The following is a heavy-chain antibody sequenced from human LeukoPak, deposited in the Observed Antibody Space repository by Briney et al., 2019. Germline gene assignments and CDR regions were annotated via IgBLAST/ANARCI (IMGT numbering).Heavy chain of an antibody. D-gene: IGHD1-1*01. CDR2: IYHSGST. CDR3: AEVKRRNY. V-gene: IGHV4-38-2*01. J-gene: IGHJ4*02. Sequence: PSETLSLTCAVSGYSISSGYYWGWIRQPPGKGLEWIGSIYHSGSTYYNPSLKSRVTISVDTSKNQFSLKLRSVTAADTAVYYCAEVKRRNYWGQGTLVTVSS. CDR1: GYSISSGYY.